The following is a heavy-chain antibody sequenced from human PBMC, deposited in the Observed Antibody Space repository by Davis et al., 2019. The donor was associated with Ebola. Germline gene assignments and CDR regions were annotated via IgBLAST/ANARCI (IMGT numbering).Heavy chain of an antibody. CDR2: MNPNSGST. V-gene: IGHV1-8*01. J-gene: IGHJ3*02. CDR3: TCSTSSLMNAFDI. CDR1: GYTFTSYD. Sequence: AASVKVSCKASGYTFTSYDINWVRQATGQGLEWMGWMNPNSGSTGYTQKFQGRVTMTRNTSLSTAYMELGSLRSEDTAVFYCTCSTSSLMNAFDIWGQGTMVTVSS. D-gene: IGHD2-2*01.